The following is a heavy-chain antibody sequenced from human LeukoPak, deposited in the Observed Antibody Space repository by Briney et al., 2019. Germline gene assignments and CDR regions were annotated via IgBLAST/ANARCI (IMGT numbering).Heavy chain of an antibody. CDR2: FDPEDGET. J-gene: IGHJ5*02. CDR3: ASRGYSYGYRGYWFDP. CDR1: GYTLTELS. V-gene: IGHV1-24*01. D-gene: IGHD5-18*01. Sequence: ASVKVSCKVSGYTLTELSMHWVRQAPGKGLEWMGGFDPEDGETIYAQKFQGRVTMTEDTSTDTACMELSSLRSEDTAVYYCASRGYSYGYRGYWFDPWGQGTLVTVSS.